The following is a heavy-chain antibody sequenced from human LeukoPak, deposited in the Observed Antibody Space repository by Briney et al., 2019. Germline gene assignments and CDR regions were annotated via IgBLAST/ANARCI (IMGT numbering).Heavy chain of an antibody. CDR3: ARAYSSSSGRDAFDS. V-gene: IGHV4-39*01. J-gene: IGHJ3*02. D-gene: IGHD6-6*01. CDR2: IYYSGST. Sequence: SETLSLTCAVSGAFITSSSHWWGWIRQPPGKGLEWIGTIYYSGSTYYNPSLRSRVTISLDASKNQFSLKLTSVTAADTAVYYCARAYSSSSGRDAFDSWGLGTLVTVSS. CDR1: GAFITSSSHW.